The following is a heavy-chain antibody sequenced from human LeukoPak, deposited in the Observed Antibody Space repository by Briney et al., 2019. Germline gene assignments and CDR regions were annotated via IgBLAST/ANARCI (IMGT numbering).Heavy chain of an antibody. CDR3: VRELYNYGMDV. Sequence: GGSLRLSCAASGFTFSGYAMNWVRQAPGKGLEWVSSIDGDYNTFYADSVKGRFAISRDNAKNSLYLQMNGLRPEDTAVFYCVRELYNYGMDVWGQGTTVTV. J-gene: IGHJ6*02. V-gene: IGHV3-21*06. CDR2: IDGDYNT. CDR1: GFTFSGYA.